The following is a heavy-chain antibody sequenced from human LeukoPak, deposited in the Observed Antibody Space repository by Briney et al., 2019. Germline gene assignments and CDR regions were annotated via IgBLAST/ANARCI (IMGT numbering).Heavy chain of an antibody. V-gene: IGHV3-48*03. J-gene: IGHJ6*03. D-gene: IGHD6-13*01. CDR1: GFTFSSYE. CDR2: ISSSGSTI. Sequence: GGSLRLSCAASGFTFSSYEMNWVRQAPGKGLEWVSYISSSGSTIYYADSVKGRFTISRDNAKNSLYLQMNSLRAEDTTLYYCARAQYSSSRNYYYYYMDVWGKGTTVTVSS. CDR3: ARAQYSSSRNYYYYYMDV.